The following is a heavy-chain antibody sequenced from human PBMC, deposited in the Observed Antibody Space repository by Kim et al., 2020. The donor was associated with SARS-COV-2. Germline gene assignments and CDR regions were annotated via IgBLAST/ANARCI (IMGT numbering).Heavy chain of an antibody. D-gene: IGHD2-15*01. V-gene: IGHV4-61*01. Sequence: SETLSLTCTVSGGSVSSGSYYWSWIRQPPGKGLEWIGYIYYSGTTNYNPSLKSRVTISVDTSKNQFSLKLSSVTAADTAVYYCARGAWLARGRMTENYYYYGMDVWGQGTTVTVSS. CDR1: GGSVSSGSYY. CDR3: ARGAWLARGRMTENYYYYGMDV. J-gene: IGHJ6*02. CDR2: IYYSGTT.